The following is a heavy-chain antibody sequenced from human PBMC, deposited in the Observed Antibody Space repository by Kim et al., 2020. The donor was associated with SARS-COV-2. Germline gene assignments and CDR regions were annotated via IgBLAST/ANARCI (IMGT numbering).Heavy chain of an antibody. J-gene: IGHJ5*02. Sequence: EDSGKGRLTTSRDNSKNTLYLQMNSRRAEDTAVYYCAKGVDSTGYYNWFDPWGQGALVTVSS. V-gene: IGHV3-23*01. D-gene: IGHD3-22*01. CDR3: AKGVDSTGYYNWFDP.